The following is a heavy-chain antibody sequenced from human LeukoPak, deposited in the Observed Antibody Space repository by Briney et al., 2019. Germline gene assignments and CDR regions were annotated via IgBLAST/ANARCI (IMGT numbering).Heavy chain of an antibody. D-gene: IGHD3-10*01. CDR3: AKAPEITMAHNWFDP. CDR2: ISWNSGSI. CDR1: GFTFSSYA. J-gene: IGHJ5*02. Sequence: SGGSLRLSCAASGFTFSSYAMHWVRQAPGKGLEWVSGISWNSGSIGYADSVKGRFTISRDNAKNSLYLQMNSLRAEDTALYYCAKAPEITMAHNWFDPWGQGTLVTVSS. V-gene: IGHV3-9*01.